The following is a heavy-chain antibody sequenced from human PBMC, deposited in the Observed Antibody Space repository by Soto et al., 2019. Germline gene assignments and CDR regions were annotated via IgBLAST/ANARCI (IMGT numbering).Heavy chain of an antibody. D-gene: IGHD6-19*01. CDR3: ARDLIAVGRYYFDY. J-gene: IGHJ4*02. CDR2: INAGNGNT. V-gene: IGHV1-3*01. CDR1: GYTFTSYA. Sequence: QVQLVQSGAEVKKPGASVKVSCKASGYTFTSYAMHWVRQAPGQRLEWMGWINAGNGNTKYSQKFQGRVTITRDTSASIAYMELSSLRSEDTAVYYCARDLIAVGRYYFDYWGQGTLVTVSS.